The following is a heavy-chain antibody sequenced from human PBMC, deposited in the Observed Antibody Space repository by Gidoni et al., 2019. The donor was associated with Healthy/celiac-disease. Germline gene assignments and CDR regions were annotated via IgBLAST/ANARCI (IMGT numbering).Heavy chain of an antibody. CDR3: ARDKGIYCSSTSCYFAPNWFDP. Sequence: QVQLVQSGAEVKKPGASVKVSCKASGYTFTSYGISWVRQAPGQGLEWMGWISAYNGNTNYAQKLQGIVTMTTDTSTSTAYMELRSLRSDATAVYYCARDKGIYCSSTSCYFAPNWFDPWGQGTLVTVSS. D-gene: IGHD2-2*01. CDR2: ISAYNGNT. CDR1: GYTFTSYG. V-gene: IGHV1-18*01. J-gene: IGHJ5*02.